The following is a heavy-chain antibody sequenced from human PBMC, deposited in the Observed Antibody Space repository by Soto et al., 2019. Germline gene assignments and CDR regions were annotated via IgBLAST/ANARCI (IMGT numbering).Heavy chain of an antibody. Sequence: QVQLVESGGGVVQPGRSLRLSCAASGFTFSSYAMHWVRQAPGKGLEWVAVISYDGSNKYYADSVKGRFTISRDNSKNTXSLQMNSLRAEDTAVYYCARNRGFWSTYYYYYGMDVWGQGTTVTVSS. CDR2: ISYDGSNK. V-gene: IGHV3-30-3*01. J-gene: IGHJ6*02. CDR3: ARNRGFWSTYYYYYGMDV. D-gene: IGHD3-3*01. CDR1: GFTFSSYA.